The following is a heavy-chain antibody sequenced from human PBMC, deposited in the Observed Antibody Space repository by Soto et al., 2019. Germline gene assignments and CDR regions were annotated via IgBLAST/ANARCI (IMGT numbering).Heavy chain of an antibody. J-gene: IGHJ4*02. CDR1: GGSISSGGYS. V-gene: IGHV4-30-2*01. D-gene: IGHD2-15*01. CDR2: IYHSGST. CDR3: ARGALGYCSGGSCYSNYFDY. Sequence: QLQLQESGSGLVKPSQTLSLTCAVSGGSISSGGYSWSWIRQPPGKGLEWIGYIYHSGSTYYNPSLKSRVTISVDRSKNQFSLKLSSVTAADTAVYYCARGALGYCSGGSCYSNYFDYWGQGTLVTVSS.